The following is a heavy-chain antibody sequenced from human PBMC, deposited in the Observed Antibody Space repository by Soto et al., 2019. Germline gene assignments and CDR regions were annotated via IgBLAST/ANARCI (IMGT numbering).Heavy chain of an antibody. V-gene: IGHV4-59*01. CDR2: IYYSGAT. D-gene: IGHD4-17*01. CDR3: ARGDGLYGGNSPPFDY. Sequence: SETLSLTCTASGGSISSYYWSWIRQPPGKGLEYIGFIYYSGATNNNPSLKSRVTISVDTSKNQFSLKLSSVTAADTAVYYCARGDGLYGGNSPPFDYWGQGTLVTVSS. J-gene: IGHJ4*02. CDR1: GGSISSYY.